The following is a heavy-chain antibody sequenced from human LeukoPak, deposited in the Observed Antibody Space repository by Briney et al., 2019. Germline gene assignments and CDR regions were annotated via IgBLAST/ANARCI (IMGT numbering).Heavy chain of an antibody. Sequence: GGSLRLSCAASGFTFSSYWMHWVRQAPGKGVVWVSRINSDGSSTSYADSVKGRFTISRDNAKNTLYLQMNSLRAEDTAVYYCARDMVRGVSDYWGQGTLVTVSS. CDR1: GFTFSSYW. CDR2: INSDGSST. CDR3: ARDMVRGVSDY. V-gene: IGHV3-74*01. J-gene: IGHJ4*02. D-gene: IGHD3-10*01.